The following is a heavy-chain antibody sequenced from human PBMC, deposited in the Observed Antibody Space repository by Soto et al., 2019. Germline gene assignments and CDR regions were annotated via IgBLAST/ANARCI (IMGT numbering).Heavy chain of an antibody. Sequence: SVKVSCKASGYTFTSYDINWVRQATGQGLEWMGGIIPVFGTTDYEQKFQGRVTITADGSTSTAYMKLSSLRSADTAVYYCARSSPYIVVRKPTGNQDYYGMDVWGQGTTVTVSS. CDR3: ARSSPYIVVRKPTGNQDYYGMDV. V-gene: IGHV1-69*13. J-gene: IGHJ6*02. CDR2: IIPVFGTT. D-gene: IGHD2-2*01. CDR1: GYTFTSYD.